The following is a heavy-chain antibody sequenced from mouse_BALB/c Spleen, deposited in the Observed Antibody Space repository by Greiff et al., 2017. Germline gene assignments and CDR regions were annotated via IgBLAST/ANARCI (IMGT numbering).Heavy chain of an antibody. V-gene: IGHV1-5*01. J-gene: IGHJ4*01. D-gene: IGHD2-14*01. Sequence: VQLQQSGTVLARPGASVKMSCKASGYTFTSYWMHWVKQRPGQGLEWIGAIYPGNSDTSYNQKFKGKAQLTAVTSTSTAYMELSSLTNEDSAVYYCTRDRYDVYAMDYWGQGTSVTVSS. CDR2: IYPGNSDT. CDR3: TRDRYDVYAMDY. CDR1: GYTFTSYW.